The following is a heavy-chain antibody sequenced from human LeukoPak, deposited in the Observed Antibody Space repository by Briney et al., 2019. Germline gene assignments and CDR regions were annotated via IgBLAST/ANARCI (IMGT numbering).Heavy chain of an antibody. J-gene: IGHJ6*03. Sequence: PSETLSLTCTVSGGSISSYYWSWIRQPPGKGLEWIGYIYYSGSTNYNPSLKSRVTISVDTSKNQFSLKLSSVTAADTAVYYGARVGGSGSYYYYYMDVWGKGTTVTVSS. D-gene: IGHD3-10*01. CDR3: ARVGGSGSYYYYYMDV. CDR2: IYYSGST. CDR1: GGSISSYY. V-gene: IGHV4-59*01.